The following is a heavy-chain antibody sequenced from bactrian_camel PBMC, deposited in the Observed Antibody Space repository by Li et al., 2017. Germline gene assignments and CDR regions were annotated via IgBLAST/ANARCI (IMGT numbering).Heavy chain of an antibody. CDR2: IAPATGTT. V-gene: IGHV3S1*01. J-gene: IGHJ4*01. D-gene: IGHD3*01. Sequence: HVQLVESGGGSVQSGGSLRLSCTASGSGYISGTYCLGWFRQVPGKEREGVAAIAPATGTTFYSDSVKGRFTISHVNANNTLHLQMNNLKPEDTAVYYCAADLGWCGSRPLQREFRNWGQGTQVTVS. CDR3: AADLGWCGSRPLQREFRN. CDR1: GSGYISGTYC.